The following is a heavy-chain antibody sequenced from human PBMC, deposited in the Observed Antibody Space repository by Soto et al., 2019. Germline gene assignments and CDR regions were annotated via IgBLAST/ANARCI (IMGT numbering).Heavy chain of an antibody. CDR2: IWYDGSNK. CDR3: ARDPSIAAAGGPLKWELNPLYNMDV. J-gene: IGHJ6*02. CDR1: GFTFSSYG. D-gene: IGHD6-13*01. V-gene: IGHV3-33*01. Sequence: QVQLVESVGGVVQPGRSLRLSCAASGFTFSSYGMHWVRQTPGKGLEWVAVIWYDGSNKYYADSVKGRFTISRDTSKKKLYLQMNSLRAEDTAVYYCARDPSIAAAGGPLKWELNPLYNMDVWGQGTTVTVSS.